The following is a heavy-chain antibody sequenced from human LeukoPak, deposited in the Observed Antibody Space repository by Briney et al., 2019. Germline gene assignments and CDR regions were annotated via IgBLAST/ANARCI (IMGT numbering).Heavy chain of an antibody. CDR1: GGSISSGDYY. V-gene: IGHV4-30-4*08. CDR2: IYYSGST. CDR3: AREFGVVTVYYDY. Sequence: SETLSLTCTVSGGSISSGDYYWSWIRQPPGKGLEWIGYIYYSGSTYYNPSLKSRVTIPVDTSKNQFSLKLSSVTAADTAVYYCAREFGVVTVYYDYWGQGTLVTVSS. J-gene: IGHJ4*02. D-gene: IGHD3-3*01.